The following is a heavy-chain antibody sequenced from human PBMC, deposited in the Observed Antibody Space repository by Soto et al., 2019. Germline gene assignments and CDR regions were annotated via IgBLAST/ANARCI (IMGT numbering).Heavy chain of an antibody. CDR2: INHSGST. CDR1: GGSFSGYY. Sequence: SETLSLTCAVYGGSFSGYYWSWIRQPPGKGLEWIGEINHSGSTNYNPSFKSRVTISVDTSKSQVSLKLTSVTAADTAVYYCARELTGDWWFDSWGQGTLVTVPS. CDR3: ARELTGDWWFDS. D-gene: IGHD7-27*01. J-gene: IGHJ5*01. V-gene: IGHV4-34*01.